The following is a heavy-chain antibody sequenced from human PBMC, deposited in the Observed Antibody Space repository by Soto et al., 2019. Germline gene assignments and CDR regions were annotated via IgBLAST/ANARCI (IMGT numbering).Heavy chain of an antibody. V-gene: IGHV3-11*01. D-gene: IGHD4-17*01. CDR3: ERDTLPSDNGLGWDV. J-gene: IGHJ6*02. CDR2: ISSGAKTI. CDR1: GFIFSDYY. Sequence: GGSLRLSCAASGFIFSDYYMSWIRQAPGKGLEWVSYISSGAKTIYYSDSVKGRFIVSRDNAKKSLYLEMNSLRADDTAVYYCERDTLPSDNGLGWDVWGQGTTVTVSS.